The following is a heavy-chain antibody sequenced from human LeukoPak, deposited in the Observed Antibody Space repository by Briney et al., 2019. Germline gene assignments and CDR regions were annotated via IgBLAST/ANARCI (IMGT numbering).Heavy chain of an antibody. Sequence: PSETLSLTCTVSGGSISNYYWSWIRQPPGKGLEWIGYIYYSGSTYYNPSLKSRVTISVDTSKNQFSLKLSSVTAADTAVYYCARAYYDFWSGYFDYWGQGTLVTVSS. J-gene: IGHJ4*02. D-gene: IGHD3-3*01. V-gene: IGHV4-59*08. CDR2: IYYSGST. CDR3: ARAYYDFWSGYFDY. CDR1: GGSISNYY.